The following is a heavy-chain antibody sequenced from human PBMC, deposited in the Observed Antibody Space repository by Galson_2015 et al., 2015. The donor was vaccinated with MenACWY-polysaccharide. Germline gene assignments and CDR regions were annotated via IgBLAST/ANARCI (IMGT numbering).Heavy chain of an antibody. CDR1: GFSFSTYW. V-gene: IGHV3-74*01. CDR3: TKAGAKYCSGSSCYFNWFDP. J-gene: IGHJ5*02. CDR2: INADGSAT. D-gene: IGHD2-15*01. Sequence: SLRLSCAASGFSFSTYWMHWVRHAPGKGLVWVSRINADGSATGYADSVRGRFTISRDNAKNTLYLKMNSLRAEDTAVYYCTKAGAKYCSGSSCYFNWFDPWGQGTLVTVSS.